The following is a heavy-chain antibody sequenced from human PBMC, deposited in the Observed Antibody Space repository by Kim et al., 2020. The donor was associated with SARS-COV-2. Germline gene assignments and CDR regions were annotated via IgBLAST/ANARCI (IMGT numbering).Heavy chain of an antibody. J-gene: IGHJ4*02. CDR3: ASPPWDY. V-gene: IGHV4-39*01. Sequence: YSGRTYYNPSLKSRVTISVDTSKNQFSLKLSSVTAADTAVYYCASPPWDYWGQGTLVTVSS. CDR2: YSGRT.